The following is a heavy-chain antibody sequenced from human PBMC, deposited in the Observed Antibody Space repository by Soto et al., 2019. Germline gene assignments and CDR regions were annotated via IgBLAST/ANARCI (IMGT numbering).Heavy chain of an antibody. CDR3: AKSEKDCSGGSCYWSGYFQH. D-gene: IGHD2-15*01. J-gene: IGHJ1*01. Sequence: PGGSLRLSCAAYGFTFSSYAMSWVRQAPGKGLEWVSAISGSGGSTYYADSVKGRFTISRDNSKNTLYLQMNSLRAEDTAVYYCAKSEKDCSGGSCYWSGYFQHWGQGTLVTVSS. CDR1: GFTFSSYA. CDR2: ISGSGGST. V-gene: IGHV3-23*01.